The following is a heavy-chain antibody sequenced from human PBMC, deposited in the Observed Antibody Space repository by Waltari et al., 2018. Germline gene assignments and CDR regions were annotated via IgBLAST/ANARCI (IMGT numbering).Heavy chain of an antibody. CDR1: GFTFRSHS. J-gene: IGHJ3*02. CDR2: ISSSSTI. Sequence: EVQLVESGGGLVQPGGSLRLSCAPSGFTFRSHSGHWVRQAPGKGLEWVSYISSSSTIYYADSVKGRFTISRDNAKNSLYLQMNSLRAEDTAVYYCARDRSGSFDAFDIWGQGTMVTVSS. V-gene: IGHV3-48*04. D-gene: IGHD3-10*01. CDR3: ARDRSGSFDAFDI.